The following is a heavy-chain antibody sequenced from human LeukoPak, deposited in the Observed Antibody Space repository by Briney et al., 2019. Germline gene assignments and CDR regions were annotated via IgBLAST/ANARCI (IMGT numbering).Heavy chain of an antibody. CDR2: INPRSGGP. CDR1: GYTFTDYY. CDR3: ARGATAQYFDR. Sequence: GASVTVSCKASGYTFTDYYIHWVRQAPGQGREWMGWINPRSGGPNSAQRFRGRVTMTRDTSIDTAYMELSRLTSDDTAVYYCARGATAQYFDRWGQGTLVTVSS. D-gene: IGHD5-12*01. J-gene: IGHJ5*02. V-gene: IGHV1-2*02.